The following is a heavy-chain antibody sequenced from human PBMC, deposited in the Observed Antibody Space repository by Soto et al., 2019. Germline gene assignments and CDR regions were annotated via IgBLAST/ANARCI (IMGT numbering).Heavy chain of an antibody. CDR2: IGTAGDT. V-gene: IGHV3-13*04. CDR3: ASAKYYYESHTGGWFVP. CDR1: GFTFSSYD. D-gene: IGHD3-22*01. Sequence: PGGSLRLSCAASGFTFSSYDMHWVRQPTEKGLEWVSAIGTAGDTYYPGSVKGRFTISRDNAKNSLYLQMNSLRAEDTAVYYCASAKYYYESHTGGWFVPWGQGTLVTVSS. J-gene: IGHJ5*02.